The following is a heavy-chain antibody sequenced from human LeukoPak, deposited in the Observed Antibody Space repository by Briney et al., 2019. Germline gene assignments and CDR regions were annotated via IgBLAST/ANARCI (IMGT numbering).Heavy chain of an antibody. CDR2: MYTSGNT. V-gene: IGHV4-38-2*02. CDR3: ARDFDY. CDR1: GYSISSGYY. Sequence: SETLSLTCTVSGYSISSGYYWGWIRQPPGKGLEWIGRMYTSGNTNYNPSLKSRATISVDTSKNQFSLELSSVTAADTAVYYCARDFDYWGQGTLVTVSS. J-gene: IGHJ4*02.